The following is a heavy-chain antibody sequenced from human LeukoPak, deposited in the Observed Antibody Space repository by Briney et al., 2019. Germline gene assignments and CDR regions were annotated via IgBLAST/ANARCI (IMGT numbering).Heavy chain of an antibody. J-gene: IGHJ4*02. CDR1: GFTFDDYA. D-gene: IGHD3-10*01. CDR2: ISGDGGST. CDR3: GKDGDFYGSGSYGY. V-gene: IGHV3-43*02. Sequence: PGGSLRLSCAASGFTFDDYAMHWVRQAPAKGLEWVSLISGDGGSTYYADSVKGRFTISRDNSKNSLYLQMNSLRTEDTALYYWGKDGDFYGSGSYGYWGQGKLVTVSS.